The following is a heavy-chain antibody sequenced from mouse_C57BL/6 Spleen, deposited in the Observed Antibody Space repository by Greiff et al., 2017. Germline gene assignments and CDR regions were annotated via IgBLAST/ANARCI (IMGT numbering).Heavy chain of an antibody. V-gene: IGHV1-15*01. CDR1: GYTFTDYE. CDR2: IDPETGGT. D-gene: IGHD2-5*01. J-gene: IGHJ3*01. Sequence: QVQLQQSGAELVRPGASVTLSCKASGYTFTDYEMHWVKQTPVHGLEWIGAIDPETGGTAYNQKFKGKAILTADKSSSTAYMELRSLTSEDSAVYYCTRGTYYSNCGGTWFAYWGQGTLVTVSA. CDR3: TRGTYYSNCGGTWFAY.